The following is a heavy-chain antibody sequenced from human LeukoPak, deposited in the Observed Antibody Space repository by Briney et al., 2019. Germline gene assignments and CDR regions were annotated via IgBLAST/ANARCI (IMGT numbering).Heavy chain of an antibody. CDR1: GYTFSNYW. J-gene: IGHJ6*03. Sequence: GESLKISCQGSGYTFSNYWIAWVRHMPGNGLEWMGIIYPGDSDTKYSPSFQGQVSISADKSINTPYLQWTRVKASDTAIYYCARLGTPYYYYYMDVWGRGTTVTVSS. CDR2: IYPGDSDT. CDR3: ARLGTPYYYYYMDV. V-gene: IGHV5-51*01. D-gene: IGHD1-1*01.